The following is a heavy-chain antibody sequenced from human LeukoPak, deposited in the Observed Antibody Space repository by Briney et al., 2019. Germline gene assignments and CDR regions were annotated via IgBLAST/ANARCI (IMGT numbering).Heavy chain of an antibody. Sequence: EGSLRISCVASGFNFRDHTMHWVRHPPGKAVEWVGLITWDGATTYYADSLKGRINISRGNSRNSLFLQIHSLRNEDYGPYYCAKEGTGDDDIPGYHFDSWGQGTVVTVSS. J-gene: IGHJ4*02. CDR3: AKEGTGDDDIPGYHFDS. D-gene: IGHD5-12*01. CDR1: GFNFRDHT. CDR2: ITWDGATT. V-gene: IGHV3-43*01.